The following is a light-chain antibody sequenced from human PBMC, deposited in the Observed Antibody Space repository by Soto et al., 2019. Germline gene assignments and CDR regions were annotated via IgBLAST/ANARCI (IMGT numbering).Light chain of an antibody. CDR1: QSVSSN. CDR3: QQYHSLPIT. V-gene: IGKV3-15*01. J-gene: IGKJ5*01. Sequence: EIVMTQSPATLSVSPGERATLSCRASQSVSSNLAWYQQKPGQAPRLLIYGVSTRATGIPARFSGSGSGTEFTLTISSLQSEDIATYYCQQYHSLPITFGPGTRLEIK. CDR2: GVS.